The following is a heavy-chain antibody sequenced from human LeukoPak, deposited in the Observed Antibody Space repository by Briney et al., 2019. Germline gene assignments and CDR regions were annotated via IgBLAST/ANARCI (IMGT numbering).Heavy chain of an antibody. Sequence: PGGSLRLSCTASGFTFSSYSMNWVRQAPGKGLEWVSSISSSSSYIYYADSVKGRFTISRDNAKNSLYLQMNSLRAEDTAVYYCARRGGDCFACFDYWGQGTLVTVSS. CDR3: ARRGGDCFACFDY. CDR2: ISSSSSYI. V-gene: IGHV3-21*01. J-gene: IGHJ4*02. D-gene: IGHD2-21*02. CDR1: GFTFSSYS.